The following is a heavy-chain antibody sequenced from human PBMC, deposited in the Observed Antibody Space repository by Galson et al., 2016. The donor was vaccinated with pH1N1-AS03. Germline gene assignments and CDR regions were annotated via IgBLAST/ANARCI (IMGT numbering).Heavy chain of an antibody. D-gene: IGHD6-19*01. CDR2: IYHTGST. Sequence: YSINSGYYWDWIRQSPGLGLEWIGTIYHTGSTYYNPSLKSRVIISVDTSKNQFSLKLRSVTAADTALYYCVRGAHAVAGHGPFYWGQGTLVTVSS. J-gene: IGHJ1*01. V-gene: IGHV4-38-2*02. CDR3: VRGAHAVAGHGPFY. CDR1: YSINSGYY.